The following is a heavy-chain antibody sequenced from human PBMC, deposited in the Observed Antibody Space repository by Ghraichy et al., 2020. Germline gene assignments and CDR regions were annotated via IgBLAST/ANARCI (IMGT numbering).Heavy chain of an antibody. CDR2: INPSGGST. D-gene: IGHD5-18*01. CDR3: ARGRLDTAMVPYFDY. J-gene: IGHJ4*02. V-gene: IGHV1-46*01. CDR1: GYTFTSYY. Sequence: ASVKVSCKASGYTFTSYYMHWVRQAPGQGLEWMGIINPSGGSTSYAQKFQGRVTMTRDTSTSTVYMELSSLRSEDTAVYYCARGRLDTAMVPYFDYWGQGTLVTVSS.